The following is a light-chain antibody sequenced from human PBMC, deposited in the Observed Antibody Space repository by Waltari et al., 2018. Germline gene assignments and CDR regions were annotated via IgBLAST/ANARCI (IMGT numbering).Light chain of an antibody. CDR1: SNNVGNQG. CDR3: SAWDSSLSAHV. V-gene: IGLV10-54*04. Sequence: QAGLTQPPSVSKGLRQTATLTCTGDSNNVGNQGAACLQQNQGHPPKLLSYRNNNRPSGISERFSASRSGNTASLTITGLQPEDEADYYCSAWDSSLSAHVFGTGTKVTVL. CDR2: RNN. J-gene: IGLJ1*01.